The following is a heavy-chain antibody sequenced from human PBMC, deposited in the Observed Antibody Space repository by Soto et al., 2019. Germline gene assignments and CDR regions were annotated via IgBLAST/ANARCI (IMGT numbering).Heavy chain of an antibody. CDR1: GYSFTSYW. V-gene: IGHV5-10-1*01. J-gene: IGHJ6*02. D-gene: IGHD2-2*01. CDR3: AREVPLYCSSTSCYYIYYYGMDV. CDR2: IDPSDSYT. Sequence: GESLKISSKGSGYSFTSYWISWVRQMPGKGLEWMGRIDPSDSYTNYSPSFQGHVTISADKSISTAYLQWSSLKASDTAMYYCAREVPLYCSSTSCYYIYYYGMDVWGQGTTVTVSS.